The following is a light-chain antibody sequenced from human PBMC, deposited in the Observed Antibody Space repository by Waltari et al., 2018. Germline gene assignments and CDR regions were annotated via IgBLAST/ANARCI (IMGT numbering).Light chain of an antibody. V-gene: IGLV3-19*01. Sequence: SSELTQDPAVSVALGQTVRITCQGDSLRSYYASWYQQKPGQAPVLVIYGKNNRPSGIPDRFSGSSSGNTASLTITGAEAEDEADYDWNSGDSSGNRVVFGGGTKLTVL. CDR2: GKN. CDR1: SLRSYY. J-gene: IGLJ2*01. CDR3: NSGDSSGNRVV.